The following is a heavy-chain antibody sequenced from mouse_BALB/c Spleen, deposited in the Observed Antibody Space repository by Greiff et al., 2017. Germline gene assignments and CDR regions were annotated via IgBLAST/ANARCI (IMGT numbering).Heavy chain of an antibody. CDR1: GYTFTSYN. CDR2: IYPGNGDT. V-gene: IGHV1-12*01. D-gene: IGHD3-1*01. Sequence: QVQLQQPGAELVKPGASVKMSCKASGYTFTSYNMHWVKQTPGQGLEWIGAIYPGNGDTSYNQKFKGKATLTADKSSSTAYMQLSSLTSEDAAVYYCARGGLLGDYWGQGTTLTVSS. J-gene: IGHJ2*01. CDR3: ARGGLLGDY.